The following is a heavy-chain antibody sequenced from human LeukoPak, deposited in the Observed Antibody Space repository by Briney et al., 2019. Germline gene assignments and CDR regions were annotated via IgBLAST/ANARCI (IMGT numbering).Heavy chain of an antibody. CDR2: IYYSGST. Sequence: SETLSLTCTVSGVSINSGDHYWSCIRQPPGKGPEWVGYIYYSGSTYYNPSLKSRFTISVDTSKNQFSLRLTSVAAADAAVYYCARGRKWELLNWGQGTVVTVSS. V-gene: IGHV4-30-4*08. D-gene: IGHD1-26*01. CDR1: GVSINSGDHY. CDR3: ARGRKWELLN. J-gene: IGHJ4*02.